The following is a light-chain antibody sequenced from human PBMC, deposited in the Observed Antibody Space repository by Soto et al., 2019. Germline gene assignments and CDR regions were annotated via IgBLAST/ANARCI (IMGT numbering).Light chain of an antibody. CDR2: DVS. CDR1: SSDVGGYNY. V-gene: IGLV2-14*01. Sequence: QSALTQPASVSGSPGQSITISCTGTSSDVGGYNYVSWYQQHPGKAPKLMIYDVSDRPSGVSNRFSGSKSGNTASLTISGLQAEVEADYYCSSYTRSSTLYVFGTGTKVTVL. J-gene: IGLJ1*01. CDR3: SSYTRSSTLYV.